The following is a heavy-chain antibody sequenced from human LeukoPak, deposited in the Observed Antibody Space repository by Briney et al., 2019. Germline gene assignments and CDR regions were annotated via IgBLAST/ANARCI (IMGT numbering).Heavy chain of an antibody. CDR2: IKSKTDGGTT. J-gene: IGHJ4*02. CDR3: TTGLRAADTN. CDR1: GFTFSNTW. D-gene: IGHD6-13*01. V-gene: IGHV3-15*01. Sequence: PGGALRLSCAASGFTFSNTWMSCVRQAPGKGREWVVRIKSKTDGGTTDYAAPMKGRFTISRNDSKNTLNQQINSLTTKETSVYYCTTGLRAADTNWGLGTLVTVSS.